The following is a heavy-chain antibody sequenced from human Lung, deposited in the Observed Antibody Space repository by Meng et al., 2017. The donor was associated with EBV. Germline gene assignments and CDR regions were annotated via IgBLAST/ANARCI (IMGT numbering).Heavy chain of an antibody. D-gene: IGHD1-14*01. CDR3: ARDLPGGTKGTWLDL. J-gene: IGHJ5*02. CDR2: ISAYNGNT. CDR1: GYILNNYG. Sequence: VQLGQSGPEVKKPGASVNVSCKASGYILNNYGVSWVRQAPGKGPEWMGWISAYNGNTNYAQNFQGRFTMTTDTSTSTAYMELRSLRSDDTAVYYCARDLPGGTKGTWLDLWGQGTLVTVSS. V-gene: IGHV1-18*01.